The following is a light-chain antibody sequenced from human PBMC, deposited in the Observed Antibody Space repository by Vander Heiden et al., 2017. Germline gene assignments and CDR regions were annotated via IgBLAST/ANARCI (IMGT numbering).Light chain of an antibody. V-gene: IGLV1-44*01. CDR1: SSNIASKT. CDR3: AAWDDSLNGVV. CDR2: SNN. J-gene: IGLJ2*01. Sequence: QSELTQPPSASGTPGQRVTTSCSGSSSNIASKTVNWYQQLPGTAPKLLIYSNNQRPSGVPDRFSGSKSGTSASLAISGLQSEDEADYYCAAWDDSLNGVVFGGGTKLTVL.